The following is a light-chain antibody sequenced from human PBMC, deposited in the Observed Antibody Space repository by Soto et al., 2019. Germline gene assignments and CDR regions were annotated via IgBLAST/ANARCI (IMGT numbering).Light chain of an antibody. CDR2: KAS. CDR3: QQYNRYPIT. Sequence: DIQMTQSPSTLSASVGDRVTITCRASQSISSSLAWYQQKPGKAPKLLICKASSLESGVPSRFSVSGSGTEFTLTISSLQPDEFATYYCQQYNRYPITFGQGTRLEIK. CDR1: QSISSS. J-gene: IGKJ5*01. V-gene: IGKV1-5*03.